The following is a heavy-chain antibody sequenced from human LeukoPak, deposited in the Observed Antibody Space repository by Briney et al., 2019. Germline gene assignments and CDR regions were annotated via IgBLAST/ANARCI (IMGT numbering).Heavy chain of an antibody. Sequence: ASVKVSCKASGYTFTSYGISWVRQAPGQGLEWMGWIGAYNVNTNYAQKLQGRVTMTTDTSTSTAYMELRGLRSDDTAVYYCARDYYASSGYRQNYFDYWGQGTLVTVSS. D-gene: IGHD3-22*01. CDR2: IGAYNVNT. CDR1: GYTFTSYG. CDR3: ARDYYASSGYRQNYFDY. V-gene: IGHV1-18*01. J-gene: IGHJ4*02.